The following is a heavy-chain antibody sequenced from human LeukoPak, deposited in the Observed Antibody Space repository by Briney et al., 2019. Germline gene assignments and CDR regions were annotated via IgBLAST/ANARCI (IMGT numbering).Heavy chain of an antibody. CDR2: INPSSGST. CDR1: GYTFTSYY. J-gene: IGHJ4*02. D-gene: IGHD4-23*01. V-gene: IGHV1-46*01. Sequence: GASVKVSCKASGYTFTSYYMHWVRQAPGQGLEWMGIINPSSGSTSYALKFQGRITMTRDTSTRTVYMEVSSLRSEDTAVYYCASLHDYGGNAYWGQGTLVTVSS. CDR3: ASLHDYGGNAY.